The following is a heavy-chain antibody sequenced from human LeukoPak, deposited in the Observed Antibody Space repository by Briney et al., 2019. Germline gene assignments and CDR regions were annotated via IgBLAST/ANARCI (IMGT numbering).Heavy chain of an antibody. CDR1: GGSISSSSYY. V-gene: IGHV4-61*01. J-gene: IGHJ4*02. D-gene: IGHD3-10*01. Sequence: SETLSLTCTVSGGSISSSSYYWSWIRQSPGKGLEWIGYIYNSGSTNYNPSLQSRVTISVDTSKNQFSLKLYSVTAADTAVYYCARAIPYYYGSGSYLLMYYFDYWGQGTLVTVSS. CDR2: IYNSGST. CDR3: ARAIPYYYGSGSYLLMYYFDY.